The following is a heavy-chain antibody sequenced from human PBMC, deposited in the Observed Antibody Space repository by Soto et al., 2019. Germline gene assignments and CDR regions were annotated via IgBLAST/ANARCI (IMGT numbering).Heavy chain of an antibody. CDR3: ATLRPFTMVRGVIPPYFDY. V-gene: IGHV3-21*04. CDR2: ISSSSSYI. CDR1: GFTFSSYS. Sequence: GGSLRLSCAASGFTFSSYSMNWVRQAPGKGLEWVSSISSSSSYIYYADSVKGRFTISRDNAKNSLYLQMNSLRAEDTAVYYCATLRPFTMVRGVIPPYFDYWSQGTLVTVSS. D-gene: IGHD3-10*01. J-gene: IGHJ4*02.